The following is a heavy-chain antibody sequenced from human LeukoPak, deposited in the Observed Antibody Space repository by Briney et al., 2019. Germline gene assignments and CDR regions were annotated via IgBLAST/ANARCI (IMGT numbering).Heavy chain of an antibody. D-gene: IGHD3-3*02. CDR1: GFTFSSYA. V-gene: IGHV3-23*01. J-gene: IGHJ3*02. Sequence: GGSLRLSCAASGFTFSSYAMSWVRQAPGKGLEWVSAISGSGGSTYYADSVKGRFTISRDNAKNSLYLQMNSLRAEDTAVYYCARVAHFWSGYYIDAFDIWGQGTMVTVSS. CDR2: ISGSGGST. CDR3: ARVAHFWSGYYIDAFDI.